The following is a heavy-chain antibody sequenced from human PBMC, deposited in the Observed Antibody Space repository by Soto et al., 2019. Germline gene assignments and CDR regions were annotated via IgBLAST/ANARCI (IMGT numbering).Heavy chain of an antibody. Sequence: QVQLQESGPGLVKPSQTLSLTCTVSGGSISSGGFYWAWIRQHPGEGLEWIGYIYYSGTTYYNPSLQSRVTISVEASKNQFSLELSSVTAADTAMYYCAGCIAAAGKWFDAWGQGTLVTVSS. V-gene: IGHV4-31*03. CDR3: AGCIAAAGKWFDA. CDR1: GGSISSGGFY. J-gene: IGHJ5*02. D-gene: IGHD6-13*01. CDR2: IYYSGTT.